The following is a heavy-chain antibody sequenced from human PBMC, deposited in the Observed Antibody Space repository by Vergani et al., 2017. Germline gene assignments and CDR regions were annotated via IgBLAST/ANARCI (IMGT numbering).Heavy chain of an antibody. J-gene: IGHJ6*03. V-gene: IGHV4-34*01. CDR1: GGSFSGYY. CDR3: ARGFSYYDFWSGSSSPYYYMDV. D-gene: IGHD3-3*01. CDR2: INHSGST. Sequence: QVQLQQWGAGLLKPSETLSLTCAVYGGSFSGYYWSWIRQPPGKGLEWIGEINHSGSTNYNPSLKSRVTISVDTSKNQFSLKLSSVTAADTAVYYCARGFSYYDFWSGSSSPYYYMDVWGKGTTVTVSS.